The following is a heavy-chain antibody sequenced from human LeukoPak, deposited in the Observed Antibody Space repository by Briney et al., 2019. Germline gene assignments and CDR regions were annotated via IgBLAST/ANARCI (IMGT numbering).Heavy chain of an antibody. CDR2: ISGSGGST. J-gene: IGHJ4*02. CDR3: AKSPQYSSSSYVDY. Sequence: GGSLRLSCAASGFTFSSYGMSWVRQAPGKGLEWVSAISGSGGSTYYADSVKGRFTISRDNSKNTLYLQMNSLRAEDTAVYYCAKSPQYSSSSYVDYWGQGTLVTVSS. CDR1: GFTFSSYG. D-gene: IGHD6-6*01. V-gene: IGHV3-23*01.